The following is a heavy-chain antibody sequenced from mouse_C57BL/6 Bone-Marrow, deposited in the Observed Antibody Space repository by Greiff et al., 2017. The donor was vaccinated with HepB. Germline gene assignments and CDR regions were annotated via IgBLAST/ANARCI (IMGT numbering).Heavy chain of an antibody. D-gene: IGHD2-3*01. Sequence: VQLQQPGAELVRPGTSVKLSCKASGYTFTSYWMHWVKQRPGQGLEWIGVIDPSDSYTNYNQKFKGKATLTVDTSSSTAYMQLSSLTSEDSAVYYCGWLLLDYWGQGTTLTVSS. J-gene: IGHJ2*01. CDR2: IDPSDSYT. CDR1: GYTFTSYW. CDR3: GWLLLDY. V-gene: IGHV1-59*01.